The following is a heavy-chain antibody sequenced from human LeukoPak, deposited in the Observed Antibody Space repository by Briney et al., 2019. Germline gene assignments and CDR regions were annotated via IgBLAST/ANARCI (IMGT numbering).Heavy chain of an antibody. Sequence: ASVNVSCKVSGYTFTSYGISWVRQAPGQGLEWMGWISAYNGNTNYAQKLQGRVTMTTDTSTSTAYMELRSLRSDDTAVYYCARATVGATIDYWGQGTLVTVSS. J-gene: IGHJ4*02. CDR2: ISAYNGNT. CDR3: ARATVGATIDY. CDR1: GYTFTSYG. D-gene: IGHD1-26*01. V-gene: IGHV1-18*01.